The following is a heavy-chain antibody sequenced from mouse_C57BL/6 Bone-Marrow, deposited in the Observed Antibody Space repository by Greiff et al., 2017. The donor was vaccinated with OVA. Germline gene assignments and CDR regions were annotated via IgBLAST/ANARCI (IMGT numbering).Heavy chain of an antibody. V-gene: IGHV1-42*01. CDR3: ARGRGLPRGY. D-gene: IGHD2-10*01. CDR1: GYSFTGYY. Sequence: EVMLVESGPELVKPGASVKISCKASGYSFTGYYMNWVKQSPEKSLEWIGEINPSTGGTTYNQKFKAKATLTVDKSSSTAYMQLKSLTSEDSAVYYCARGRGLPRGYWGQGTTLTVST. CDR2: INPSTGGT. J-gene: IGHJ2*01.